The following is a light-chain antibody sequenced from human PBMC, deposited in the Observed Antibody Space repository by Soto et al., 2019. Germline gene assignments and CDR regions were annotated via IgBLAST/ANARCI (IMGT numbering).Light chain of an antibody. J-gene: IGKJ5*01. CDR1: QFLSSY. Sequence: PGARATLSCRASQFLSSYLAWYQQKPGQPPRLLIYDTSNRAAGVPARFSGSRSGTDFTLTISSLEPEDFAVYFCHQRNKFGQGTRLEIK. V-gene: IGKV3-11*01. CDR3: HQRNK. CDR2: DTS.